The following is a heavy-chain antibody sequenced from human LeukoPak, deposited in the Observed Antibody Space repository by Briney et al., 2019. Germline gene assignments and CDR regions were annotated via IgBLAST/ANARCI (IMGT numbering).Heavy chain of an antibody. J-gene: IGHJ3*02. Sequence: GASVKVSCKASGYTFTSYDINWVRQATGQGLEWMGWMNPNNGNTGYAQKFQGRVTMTRNTSISTAYMELSSLRSEDTAVYYCARFIAVAGTHDAFDIWGQGTMVTVSS. CDR2: MNPNNGNT. CDR1: GYTFTSYD. V-gene: IGHV1-8*01. D-gene: IGHD6-19*01. CDR3: ARFIAVAGTHDAFDI.